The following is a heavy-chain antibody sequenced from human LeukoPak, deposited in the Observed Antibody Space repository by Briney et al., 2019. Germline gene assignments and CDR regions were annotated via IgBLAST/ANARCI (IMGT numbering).Heavy chain of an antibody. V-gene: IGHV3-53*01. CDR1: GFTVSNNY. CDR2: IYSGGNT. D-gene: IGHD6-25*01. CDR3: ARAGPADEDAFDI. J-gene: IGHJ3*02. Sequence: GGSLRLSCAASGFTVSNNYMSWVRQAPGKGLEWVSVIYSGGNTYYADSVKGRFTISRDNSKNTLYLQMNSLRAEGTAVYYCARAGPADEDAFDIWGQGTMVTVSS.